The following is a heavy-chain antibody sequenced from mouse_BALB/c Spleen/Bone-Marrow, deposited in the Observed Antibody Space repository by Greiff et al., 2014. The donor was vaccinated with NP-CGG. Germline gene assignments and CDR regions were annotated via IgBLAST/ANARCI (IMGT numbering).Heavy chain of an antibody. CDR1: GYTFTSYW. CDR2: INPSTGYT. Sequence: VQLQQSGAELAKPGASVKMSCKASGYTFTSYWMHWVKQRPGQGLEWIGYINPSTGYTEYNQKFKDKATLTADKSSSTAYMQLSSLTSEDSAFYYCERSATMIFAYWGQGTLVAVSA. J-gene: IGHJ3*01. V-gene: IGHV1-7*01. D-gene: IGHD2-4*01. CDR3: ERSATMIFAY.